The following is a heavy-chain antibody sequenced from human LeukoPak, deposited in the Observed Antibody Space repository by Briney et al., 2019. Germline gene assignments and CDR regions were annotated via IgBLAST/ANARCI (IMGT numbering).Heavy chain of an antibody. V-gene: IGHV3-23*01. Sequence: GGSLRLSCVASGFTFGKYWMSWVRQAPGKGLEWVSAISGSGGSTYYADSVKGRFTISRDNSKNTLYLQMNSLRAEDTAVYYCAKEITPGIAVAGPWYWGQGTLVTVSS. CDR3: AKEITPGIAVAGPWY. CDR1: GFTFGKYW. J-gene: IGHJ4*02. D-gene: IGHD6-19*01. CDR2: ISGSGGST.